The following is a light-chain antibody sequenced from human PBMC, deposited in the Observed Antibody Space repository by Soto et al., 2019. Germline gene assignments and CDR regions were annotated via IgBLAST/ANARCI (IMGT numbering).Light chain of an antibody. CDR1: SGHSSYI. CDR3: EAWYCNSQL. V-gene: IGLV4-60*02. J-gene: IGLJ2*01. Sequence: QSVLTQSSASSASLGSSVRLTCTLSSGHSSYIIAWHQQQPGKAPRYLMKLEGSGTYNKGSGVPDRFLGSSSGADRYLTISDLKLEDEADYHCEAWYCNSQLFGGGTERTVL. CDR2: LEGSGTY.